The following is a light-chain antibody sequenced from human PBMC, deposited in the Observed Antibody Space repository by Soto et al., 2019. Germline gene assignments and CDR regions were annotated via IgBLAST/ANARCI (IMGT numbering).Light chain of an antibody. J-gene: IGKJ4*01. V-gene: IGKV3-15*01. CDR1: QSISSN. Sequence: EIVMTQSPATLSVSPGEGATLSCRASQSISSNLAWYQQKPGQAPKLLIYGASTRATGFPARFSGSGSGTEFTLTISSLQSEDFAVYYCQQYNDSPLTFGGGTKVEIK. CDR3: QQYNDSPLT. CDR2: GAS.